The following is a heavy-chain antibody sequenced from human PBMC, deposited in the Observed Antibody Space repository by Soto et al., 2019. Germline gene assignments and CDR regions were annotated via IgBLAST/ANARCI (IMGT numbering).Heavy chain of an antibody. Sequence: QVQLQESGPGLVKPSQTLSLTCTVSGGSNIRDGYYWSWIRQHPGKGLEWIAYISYSGSSYSNPSLKSRVTISADTSKNQFSLRQTSVTAADTAVSFCARATPAGSADFWGLGTLVTVSS. D-gene: IGHD2-2*01. CDR1: GGSNIRDGYY. V-gene: IGHV4-31*03. CDR3: ARATPAGSADF. CDR2: ISYSGSS. J-gene: IGHJ4*02.